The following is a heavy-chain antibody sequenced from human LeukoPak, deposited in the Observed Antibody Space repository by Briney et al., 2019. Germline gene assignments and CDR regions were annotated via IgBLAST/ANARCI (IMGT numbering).Heavy chain of an antibody. Sequence: SETMSLTCTVSGGSISSYYWSWIRQPPGKGLEWIGYIYYSGSTNYNPSLKSRVTISVDTSKNQFSLKLSSVTAADTAVYYCARTAWFGELVYYYYMDVWGKGTPVTVSS. J-gene: IGHJ6*03. D-gene: IGHD3-10*01. CDR2: IYYSGST. CDR1: GGSISSYY. CDR3: ARTAWFGELVYYYYMDV. V-gene: IGHV4-59*01.